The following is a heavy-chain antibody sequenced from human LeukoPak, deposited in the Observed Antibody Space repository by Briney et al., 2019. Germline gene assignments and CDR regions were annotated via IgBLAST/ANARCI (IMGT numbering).Heavy chain of an antibody. V-gene: IGHV4-34*01. CDR1: GGSFSGYY. Sequence: PSETLSLTCAAYGGSFSGYYWSWIRQPPGKGLEWIGEINHSGSTNYNPSLKSRVTISVDTSKNQFSLKLSSVTAADTAVYYCARGDRRSGWYLFRAFDIWGQGTMVTVSS. CDR2: INHSGST. J-gene: IGHJ3*02. CDR3: ARGDRRSGWYLFRAFDI. D-gene: IGHD6-19*01.